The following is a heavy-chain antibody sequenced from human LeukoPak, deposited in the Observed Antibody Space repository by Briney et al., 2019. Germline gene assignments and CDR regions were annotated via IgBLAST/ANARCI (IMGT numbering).Heavy chain of an antibody. J-gene: IGHJ6*03. V-gene: IGHV4-34*01. CDR2: INHSGST. Sequence: SETLSLTCAVYGGSFSGYYWSWIRQPPGKGLEWIGEINHSGSTNYNPSLKSRVTISVDKSKNQFSLKLSSVTAADTAVYYCAREPGVAAAGTMGVYYYYYMDVWGKGTTVTVSS. CDR3: AREPGVAAAGTMGVYYYYYMDV. CDR1: GGSFSGYY. D-gene: IGHD6-13*01.